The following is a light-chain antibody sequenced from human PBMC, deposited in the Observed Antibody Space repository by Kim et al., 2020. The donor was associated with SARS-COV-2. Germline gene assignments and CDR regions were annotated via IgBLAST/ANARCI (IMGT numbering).Light chain of an antibody. CDR3: LLFYSGVWV. CDR2: YTS. CDR1: TGTVTSGHY. Sequence: PGAPVTRTCGSSTGTVTSGHYPYWFQQKPGQVPRTLIQYTSDKLSWTPDRFSGSLLGGKAALTLSGAHLEDEAEYHCLLFYSGVWVFGGGTQLTVL. J-gene: IGLJ3*02. V-gene: IGLV7-46*01.